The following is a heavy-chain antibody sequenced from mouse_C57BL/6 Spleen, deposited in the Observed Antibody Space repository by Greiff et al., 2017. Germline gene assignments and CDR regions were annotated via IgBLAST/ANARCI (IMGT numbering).Heavy chain of an antibody. CDR3: ARSYDYDDYAMDY. V-gene: IGHV5-17*01. D-gene: IGHD2-4*01. CDR2: ISSGSSTI. CDR1: GFTFSDYG. J-gene: IGHJ4*01. Sequence: EVMLVESGGGLVKPGGSLKLSCAASGFTFSDYGMHWVRQAPEKGLEWVAYISSGSSTIYYADTVKGRFTISRDNAKNTLFLQMTSLRSEDTAMYYCARSYDYDDYAMDYWGQGTSVTVSS.